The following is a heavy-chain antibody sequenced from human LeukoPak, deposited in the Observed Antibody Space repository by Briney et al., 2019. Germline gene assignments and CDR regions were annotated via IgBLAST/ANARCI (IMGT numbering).Heavy chain of an antibody. V-gene: IGHV3-20*04. CDR2: INWNGGST. CDR1: GFTFDDHG. J-gene: IGHJ3*02. D-gene: IGHD5-18*01. CDR3: ARDRIQLWFGAFDI. Sequence: GGSLRLSCAASGFTFDDHGMNWVRQAPGKGLEWVSGINWNGGSTFYADSVKGRFTISRDNAKNALYLQMNSLRAEDTAVYYCARDRIQLWFGAFDIWGQGTMVTVSS.